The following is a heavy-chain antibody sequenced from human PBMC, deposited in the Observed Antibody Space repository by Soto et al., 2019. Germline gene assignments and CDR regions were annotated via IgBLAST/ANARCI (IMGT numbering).Heavy chain of an antibody. CDR1: GPSLSRSSYD. CDR2: IYYSGST. Sequence: PESRSLTCTLSGPSLSRSSYDWGWLRNHPGKGLEWIGSIYYSGSTNYNPSLKSRVTISVDTSKNQFSLKLSSVTAADTAVYYCARSGSLWSGFYYMDVWGKGTTVTVSS. CDR3: ARSGSLWSGFYYMDV. D-gene: IGHD3-3*01. V-gene: IGHV4-39*07. J-gene: IGHJ6*03.